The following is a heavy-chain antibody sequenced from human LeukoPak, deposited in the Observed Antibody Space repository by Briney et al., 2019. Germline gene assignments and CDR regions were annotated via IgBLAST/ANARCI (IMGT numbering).Heavy chain of an antibody. J-gene: IGHJ4*02. V-gene: IGHV3-72*01. D-gene: IGHD4-17*01. CDR3: TSGPMTTLTSY. CDR2: SRDRAKNYST. Sequence: GGSLRLSCAASGFTFSDHYVDWVRQAPGKGLEWVARSRDRAKNYSTDYAASVKGRFTISRDNSKNSVYLQMNSLKTEDTAVYYCTSGPMTTLTSYWGQGTLVTVSS. CDR1: GFTFSDHY.